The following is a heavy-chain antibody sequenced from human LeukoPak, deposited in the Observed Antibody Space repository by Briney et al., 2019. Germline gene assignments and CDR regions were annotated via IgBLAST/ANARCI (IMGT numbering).Heavy chain of an antibody. V-gene: IGHV3-20*04. CDR2: INWNGGST. CDR1: GFTFDDYG. D-gene: IGHD6-19*01. J-gene: IGHJ6*03. Sequence: GGSLRLSCAASGFTFDDYGMSWVRQAPGKGLEWVSGINWNGGSTGYADSVKGRFTISRDNAKNSLYLQMNSLRAEDTALYYCAREGIAVAGTVRYHYYYMDVWGKGTTVTVSS. CDR3: AREGIAVAGTVRYHYYYMDV.